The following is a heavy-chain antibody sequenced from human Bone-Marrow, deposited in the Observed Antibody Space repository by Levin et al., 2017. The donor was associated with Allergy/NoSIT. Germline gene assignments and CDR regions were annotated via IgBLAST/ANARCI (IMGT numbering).Heavy chain of an antibody. CDR1: GFTFSSYA. V-gene: IGHV3-23*01. CDR2: ISSNGGST. CDR3: AKGLSVTVIQLWFYHYVDH. D-gene: IGHD5-18*01. J-gene: IGHJ4*02. Sequence: GGSLRLSCAASGFTFSSYAMRWVRQAPGKGLEWVSGISSNGGSTYYADSVKGRFTISRDNSKNTLYLQMNSLRAEDTAVYYCAKGLSVTVIQLWFYHYVDHWGQGTLVTVSS.